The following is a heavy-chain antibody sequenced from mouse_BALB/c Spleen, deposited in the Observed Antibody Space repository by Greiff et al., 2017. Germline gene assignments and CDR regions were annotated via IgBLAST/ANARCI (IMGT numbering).Heavy chain of an antibody. CDR3: ARDYYGKNGYFDY. D-gene: IGHD2-1*01. J-gene: IGHJ2*01. Sequence: EVKLMESGGGLVQPGGSRKLSCAASGFTFSSFGMHWVRQAPEKGLEWVAYISSGSSTIYYADTVKGRFTISRDNPKNTLYLQMSSLKSEDTALYYCARDYYGKNGYFDYWGQGTTLTVSS. V-gene: IGHV5-17*02. CDR2: ISSGSSTI. CDR1: GFTFSSFG.